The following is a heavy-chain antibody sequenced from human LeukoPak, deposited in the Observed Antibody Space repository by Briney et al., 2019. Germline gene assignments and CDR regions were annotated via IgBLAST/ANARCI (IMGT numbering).Heavy chain of an antibody. Sequence: PGGSLRLSCAASGFTFNNYAMTWVRQAPGKGLEWVSGITGSGGNTYYTESVKGRFNISRDNSKNTLYLQMNSLRAEDTAVYYCAKSSHYSGYDWGYDYWGQGTLVTVSS. CDR3: AKSSHYSGYDWGYDY. J-gene: IGHJ4*02. CDR2: ITGSGGNT. CDR1: GFTFNNYA. D-gene: IGHD5-12*01. V-gene: IGHV3-23*01.